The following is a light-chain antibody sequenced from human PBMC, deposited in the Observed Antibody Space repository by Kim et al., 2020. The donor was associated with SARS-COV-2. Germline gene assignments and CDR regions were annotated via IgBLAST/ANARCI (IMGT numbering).Light chain of an antibody. J-gene: IGKJ1*01. Sequence: DIQMTQSPSNLSASVGDRVTITCRASHSVSRWLAWYQQKPGKSPKLLIYRATDLESGIPSRFSGSGSETDFTLTISSLQPDDFATYYCQQYNNFSWSFGHGTKVDIK. CDR3: QQYNNFSWS. V-gene: IGKV1-5*03. CDR2: RAT. CDR1: HSVSRW.